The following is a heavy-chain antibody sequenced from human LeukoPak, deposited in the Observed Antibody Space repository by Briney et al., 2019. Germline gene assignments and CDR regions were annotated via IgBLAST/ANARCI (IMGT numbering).Heavy chain of an antibody. J-gene: IGHJ4*02. Sequence: GGSLRLSCAASGFTFDDYAMHSVRQVPGKGLEWVSGISWHSGTIGYADSVMGRFTISRDNAKNSLHLQMNSLRAEDTAGYYFARDRAHLAAAGFIDYWGQGTLVTVSS. CDR2: ISWHSGTI. V-gene: IGHV3-9*01. CDR1: GFTFDDYA. D-gene: IGHD6-13*01. CDR3: ARDRAHLAAAGFIDY.